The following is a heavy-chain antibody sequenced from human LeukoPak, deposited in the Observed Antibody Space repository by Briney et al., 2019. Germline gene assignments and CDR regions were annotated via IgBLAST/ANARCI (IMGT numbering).Heavy chain of an antibody. V-gene: IGHV4-59*11. CDR1: GGSISSHY. Sequence: SETLSLTCTVSGGSISSHYWSWIRQPPGKGLEWIGYIYYSGSTNYNPSLKSRVTISVDTSKNQFSLKLRSVTAADTAVYYCARGFFSSSHYSYYYYMDVWDKGATVAVSS. CDR3: ARGFFSSSHYSYYYYMDV. D-gene: IGHD6-6*01. CDR2: IYYSGST. J-gene: IGHJ6*03.